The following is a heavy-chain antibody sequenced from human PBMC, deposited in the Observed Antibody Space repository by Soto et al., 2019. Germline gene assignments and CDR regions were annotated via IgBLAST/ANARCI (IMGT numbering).Heavy chain of an antibody. CDR3: AKAENTGTDGSPWS. J-gene: IGHJ5*01. D-gene: IGHD2-8*02. Sequence: DVQLLESGGGLVQPGGSVRLSCAASGFTFNNFVMNLVRQAPGKGLEWVSSITDRVGSTYYAASVRGRFTISRDNFKDTLFLQMDSLRAEDTAIYYCAKAENTGTDGSPWSWGHVTLVTVS. V-gene: IGHV3-23*01. CDR1: GFTFNNFV. CDR2: ITDRVGST.